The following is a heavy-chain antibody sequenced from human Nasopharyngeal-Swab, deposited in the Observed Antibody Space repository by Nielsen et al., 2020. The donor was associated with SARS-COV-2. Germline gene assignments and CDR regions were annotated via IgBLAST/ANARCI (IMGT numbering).Heavy chain of an antibody. D-gene: IGHD6-19*01. CDR3: AHSALGYSSGWELDY. CDR1: GLSLSTSGVG. J-gene: IGHJ4*02. Sequence: SGPTPVKPTQTLTLTCTFSGLSLSTSGVGVGWIRQPPGKALEWLALIYWDDDKRYSPSLKGRLTITKDTSKNQVVLTMTNMDPVDTATYYCAHSALGYSSGWELDYWGQGTLVTVSS. V-gene: IGHV2-5*02. CDR2: IYWDDDK.